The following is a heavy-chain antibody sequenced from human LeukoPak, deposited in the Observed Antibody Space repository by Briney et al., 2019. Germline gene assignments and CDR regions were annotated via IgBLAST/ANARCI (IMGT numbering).Heavy chain of an antibody. CDR2: IKQDGSNK. Sequence: GGSLRLSCAASGFTFSSYWMSWVRQAPGKGLEWVANIKQDGSNKYYVDSVKGRFTISRDNAKNSLYLQMNSLRAEDTAVYYCARIGTNTAMVWGVYYFAYWGQGTLVTVSS. CDR3: ARIGTNTAMVWGVYYFAY. CDR1: GFTFSSYW. V-gene: IGHV3-7*01. D-gene: IGHD5-18*01. J-gene: IGHJ4*02.